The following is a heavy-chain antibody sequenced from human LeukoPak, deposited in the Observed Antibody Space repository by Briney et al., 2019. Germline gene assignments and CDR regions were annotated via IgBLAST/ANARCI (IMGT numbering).Heavy chain of an antibody. Sequence: GESLKISCKGSGYSFTSYWIGWVRQMPGKGLDLMGIIYPGDSETKYSPSFQGQVTFSADKSINTAYLQWSSLKSSDSAIYYCARPSGFSYGRFDHWGQGTLVTVSS. V-gene: IGHV5-51*01. CDR1: GYSFTSYW. J-gene: IGHJ4*02. CDR2: IYPGDSET. CDR3: ARPSGFSYGRFDH. D-gene: IGHD5-18*01.